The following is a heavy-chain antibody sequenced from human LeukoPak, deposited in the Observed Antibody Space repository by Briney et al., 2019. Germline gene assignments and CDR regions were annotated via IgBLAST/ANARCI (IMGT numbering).Heavy chain of an antibody. D-gene: IGHD3-10*01. CDR3: AKSRRELLWFGELLGGWDY. Sequence: RPGGSLRLSCAASGFTFSSYVMSWVRQAPGKGLEWVSAISGSGGSTYYADSVKGRFTISKDNSKNTLYLQMNSLRAEDTAVYYCAKSRRELLWFGELLGGWDYWGQGTLVTVSS. J-gene: IGHJ4*02. CDR2: ISGSGGST. V-gene: IGHV3-23*01. CDR1: GFTFSSYV.